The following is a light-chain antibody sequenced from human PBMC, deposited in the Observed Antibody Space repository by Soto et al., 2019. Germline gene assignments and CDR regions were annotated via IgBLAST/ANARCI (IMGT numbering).Light chain of an antibody. CDR2: AAS. Sequence: DIQMTQSPSFVSASVGDRVTITCRASQSISSWLDWYQQKPGKAPKLLIYAASSLQSDVPSRFSGSGSGTDFTLTISSLQPEDFASYFCQQADSFPWTFGQGTKGEIK. V-gene: IGKV1-12*01. CDR3: QQADSFPWT. CDR1: QSISSW. J-gene: IGKJ1*01.